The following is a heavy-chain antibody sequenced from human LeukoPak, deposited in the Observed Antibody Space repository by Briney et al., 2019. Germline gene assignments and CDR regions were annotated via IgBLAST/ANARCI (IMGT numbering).Heavy chain of an antibody. CDR3: AADRRALRYYWYFDL. Sequence: SVKVSCKASGFTLTSSAMQWVRQARGQRLEWIGWIVVGSGNTNYAQKFQERVTITRDMSTSTAYMELSSLRSEDTAVYYCAADRRALRYYWYFDLWGRGTLVTVSS. V-gene: IGHV1-58*02. J-gene: IGHJ2*01. CDR2: IVVGSGNT. CDR1: GFTLTSSA. D-gene: IGHD3-16*01.